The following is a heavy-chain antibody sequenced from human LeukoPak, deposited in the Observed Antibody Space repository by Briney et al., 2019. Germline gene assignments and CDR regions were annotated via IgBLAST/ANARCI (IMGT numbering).Heavy chain of an antibody. CDR2: IYYRGST. CDR3: ARQAYNWNYFDF. Sequence: SETLSLTCTVSGGSISSYYWSWIRQPPGKGLEWIGSIYYRGSTYYNPSLKSRVTISVDTSKNQFSLKLSSVTAADTTVYYCARQAYNWNYFDFWGQGTLVTVSS. D-gene: IGHD1-20*01. J-gene: IGHJ4*02. V-gene: IGHV4-59*05. CDR1: GGSISSYY.